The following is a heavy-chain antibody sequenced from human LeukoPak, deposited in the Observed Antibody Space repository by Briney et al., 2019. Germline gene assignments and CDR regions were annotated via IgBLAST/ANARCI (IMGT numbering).Heavy chain of an antibody. CDR1: GFTFDDYA. CDR2: ISWNSGSI. J-gene: IGHJ3*02. D-gene: IGHD3-10*01. CDR3: AKDVYGSSGAFDI. V-gene: IGHV3-9*01. Sequence: GGSLRLSCAASGFTFDDYAMYWVRQAPGKGLEWVSGISWNSGSIGYADSVKGRFTISRDNAKNSLYLQMNSLRAEDTALYYCAKDVYGSSGAFDIWGQGTMVTVSS.